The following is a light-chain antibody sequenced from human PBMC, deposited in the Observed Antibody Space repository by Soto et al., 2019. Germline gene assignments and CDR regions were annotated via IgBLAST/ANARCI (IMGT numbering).Light chain of an antibody. CDR2: DTS. J-gene: IGKJ4*01. CDR1: QSVSSSY. V-gene: IGKV3-15*01. Sequence: EIVLTQSPGTLSLSPGERATLSCRASQSVSSSYLAWYQQKPGQAPRLLIYDTSTRAAGIAARFSGSGSGTEFTLTISSLQSEDFAVYYCQHYTNWPLTFGGGTKVDI. CDR3: QHYTNWPLT.